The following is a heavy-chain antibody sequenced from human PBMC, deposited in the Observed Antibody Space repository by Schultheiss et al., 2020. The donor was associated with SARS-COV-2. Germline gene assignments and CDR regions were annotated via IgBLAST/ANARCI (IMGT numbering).Heavy chain of an antibody. Sequence: SETLSLTCTVSGGSISSYYWSWIRQPPGKGLEWIGYIYYSGSTYYNPSLKSRGTISVDTSKNQFSLKLSSVTAADTAVYYCARDLSITGTAGLYYFDYWGQGTLVTVSS. CDR3: ARDLSITGTAGLYYFDY. J-gene: IGHJ4*02. D-gene: IGHD1-20*01. CDR2: IYYSGST. V-gene: IGHV4-59*12. CDR1: GGSISSYY.